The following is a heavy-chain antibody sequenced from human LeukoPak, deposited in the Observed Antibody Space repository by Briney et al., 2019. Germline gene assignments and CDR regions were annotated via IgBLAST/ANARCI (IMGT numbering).Heavy chain of an antibody. CDR1: GFTFSDYY. J-gene: IGHJ4*02. V-gene: IGHV3-11*01. Sequence: GGSLRLSCAASGFTFSDYYMSWIRQAPGKGLEWVAYISSSGSTIYYADSVKGRFTISRDNAKNSLYLQMNSLRAEDTAVYYCARDGEYYDSSGNFDYWGQGTLVTVSS. CDR2: ISSSGSTI. D-gene: IGHD3-22*01. CDR3: ARDGEYYDSSGNFDY.